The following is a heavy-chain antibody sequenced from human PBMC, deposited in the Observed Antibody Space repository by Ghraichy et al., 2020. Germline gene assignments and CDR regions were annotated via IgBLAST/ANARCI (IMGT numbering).Heavy chain of an antibody. CDR2: ISYDGSNK. Sequence: GGSLRLSCAASGFTFSSYAMHWVRQAPGKGLEWVAVISYDGSNKYYADSVKGRFTISRDNSKNTLYLQMNSLRAEDTAVYYCARDSGDPPPQWFGELLSLDYWGQGTLVTISS. D-gene: IGHD3-10*01. CDR3: ARDSGDPPPQWFGELLSLDY. J-gene: IGHJ4*02. CDR1: GFTFSSYA. V-gene: IGHV3-30*04.